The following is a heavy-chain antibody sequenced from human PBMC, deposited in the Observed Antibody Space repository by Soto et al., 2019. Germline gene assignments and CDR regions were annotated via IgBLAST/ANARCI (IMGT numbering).Heavy chain of an antibody. CDR1: GASISRGDCY. D-gene: IGHD6-19*01. J-gene: IGHJ4*02. V-gene: IGHV4-31*11. CDR2: IYLSGST. CDR3: ARVRYLAGAGQNYFDI. Sequence: SETLSLTCAFSGASISRGDCYLSFLAQLPWKGLEWIGYIYLSGSTYYNPSLESRITISVDTSQSQFSLDVSSVTAADTAVYYCARVRYLAGAGQNYFDIWGQGTLVTVSS.